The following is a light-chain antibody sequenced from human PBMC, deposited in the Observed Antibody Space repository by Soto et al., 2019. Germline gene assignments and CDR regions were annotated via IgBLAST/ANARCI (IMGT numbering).Light chain of an antibody. CDR2: EVS. J-gene: IGLJ1*01. V-gene: IGLV2-14*01. Sequence: QSALTQPASVSGSPGQSITVSCTGTSSDIGGHKNVSWYQQHPGKVPKLIIYEVSNRPSGVSNRFSGSKSGNTASLTVSGLQAEDEADYYCSAYTTSNTLIFGTGTKLTVL. CDR3: SAYTTSNTLI. CDR1: SSDIGGHKN.